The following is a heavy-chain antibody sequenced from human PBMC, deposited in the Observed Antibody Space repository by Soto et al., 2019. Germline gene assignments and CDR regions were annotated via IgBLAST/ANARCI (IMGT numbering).Heavy chain of an antibody. CDR3: ARALRNCSSTSCYPWVGYYYYYYMDV. V-gene: IGHV1-3*01. J-gene: IGHJ6*03. CDR2: INAGNGNT. Sequence: ASVKVSCKASGYTFTSYAMHWVRQAPGQRLEWMGWINAGNGNTKYSQKFQGRVTITRDTSASTAYMELSSLRSEDTAVYYCARALRNCSSTSCYPWVGYYYYYYMDVWGKGTTVTVSS. CDR1: GYTFTSYA. D-gene: IGHD2-2*01.